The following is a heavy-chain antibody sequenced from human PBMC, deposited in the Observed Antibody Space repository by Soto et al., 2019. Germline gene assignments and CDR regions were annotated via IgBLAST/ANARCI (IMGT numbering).Heavy chain of an antibody. V-gene: IGHV4-59*01. D-gene: IGHD6-25*01. Sequence: HVQLQESGPGLVKPSETLSLTCTVSGGSISTYYWSWIRQPPGKGLEWIGYIYYDGSTSYNPSLRSRVTISVDTSKNQFSLILSSVTSADTAVYYCARDQLRSGLYVWFDPWGQGTLVTVCS. CDR1: GGSISTYY. CDR3: ARDQLRSGLYVWFDP. J-gene: IGHJ5*02. CDR2: IYYDGST.